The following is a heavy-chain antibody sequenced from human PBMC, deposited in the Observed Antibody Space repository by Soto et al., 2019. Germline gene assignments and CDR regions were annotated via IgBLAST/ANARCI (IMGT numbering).Heavy chain of an antibody. CDR2: IYYSGST. J-gene: IGHJ4*02. D-gene: IGHD3-10*01. CDR1: GGSISSSSYY. Sequence: QLQLQESGPGLVKPSETLSLTCTVSGGSISSSSYYWGWIRQPPGKGLEWIGSIYYSGSTYYNPSLTSRVTISVDTSKNQFSLKLSSVTAADTAVYYCATYGSGSYYNVGRLFDYWGQGTLVTVSS. V-gene: IGHV4-39*01. CDR3: ATYGSGSYYNVGRLFDY.